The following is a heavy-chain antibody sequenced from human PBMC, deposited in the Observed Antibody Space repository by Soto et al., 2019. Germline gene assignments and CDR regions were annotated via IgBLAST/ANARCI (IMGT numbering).Heavy chain of an antibody. Sequence: PSETLSLTCSVSGGSISDYYWSWIRQPAGKGLEWIGRIYSSGSTYYTPSLQSRVTMSVDTSKNQFSLKLSSVTAADTAVYYCARDRYYYDTSGYSLSDYWDQGTLVTVSS. D-gene: IGHD3-22*01. J-gene: IGHJ4*02. CDR2: IYSSGST. CDR3: ARDRYYYDTSGYSLSDY. V-gene: IGHV4-4*07. CDR1: GGSISDYY.